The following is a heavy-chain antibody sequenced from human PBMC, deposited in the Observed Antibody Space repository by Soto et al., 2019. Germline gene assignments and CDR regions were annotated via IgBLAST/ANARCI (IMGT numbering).Heavy chain of an antibody. CDR2: IWYDGSNK. Sequence: GGSLRLSCAASGFTFSSYGMHWVRQAPGKGLEWVAVIWYDGSNKYYADSVKGRFTISRDNSKNTLYLQMNSLRAEDTAVYYCARDSEGYCSGGSCYYFDYWGQGTLVTVSS. CDR3: ARDSEGYCSGGSCYYFDY. V-gene: IGHV3-33*01. D-gene: IGHD2-15*01. CDR1: GFTFSSYG. J-gene: IGHJ4*02.